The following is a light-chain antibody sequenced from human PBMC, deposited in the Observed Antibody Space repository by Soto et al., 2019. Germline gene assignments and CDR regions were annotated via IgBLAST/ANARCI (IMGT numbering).Light chain of an antibody. CDR2: QVS. V-gene: IGLV2-14*01. CDR3: SSYTSSNTFYV. J-gene: IGLJ1*01. Sequence: QSVLTQPASVSESPGQSITISCTGTSSDVGGYYYVSWYQHHPGKAPKLMIYQVSNRPSGVSNRFSGSKPGNTASLTISGLQAEDEADYYCSSYTSSNTFYVFGTGTKVTVL. CDR1: SSDVGGYYY.